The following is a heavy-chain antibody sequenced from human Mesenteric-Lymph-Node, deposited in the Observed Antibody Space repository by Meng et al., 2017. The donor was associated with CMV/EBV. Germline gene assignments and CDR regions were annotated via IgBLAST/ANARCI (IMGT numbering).Heavy chain of an antibody. J-gene: IGHJ4*02. CDR3: ARVTRYYYDSSGYFDY. D-gene: IGHD3-22*01. CDR2: ISYDGSNK. Sequence: GESLKISCAASGFTFSSYAMHWVRQAPGKGLEWVAVISYDGSNKYYADSVKGRFTISRDNSKNTLYLQMNSLRAEDTAVYYCARVTRYYYDSSGYFDYWGQGTLVTVSS. CDR1: GFTFSSYA. V-gene: IGHV3-30-3*01.